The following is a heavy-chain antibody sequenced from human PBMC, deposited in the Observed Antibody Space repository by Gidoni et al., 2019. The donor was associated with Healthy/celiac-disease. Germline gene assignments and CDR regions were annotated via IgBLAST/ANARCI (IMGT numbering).Heavy chain of an antibody. CDR1: GGSFSGYS. CDR2: INHSGST. V-gene: IGHV4-34*01. J-gene: IGHJ5*02. Sequence: QVQLQQWGAGLLKPSETLSLTCAVYGGSFSGYSWRWIRPPPGKGLEWIGEINHSGSTNYNPSLKSRVTISVDTSKNQFSLKLSSVTAAGTAVYYCARGGLRYFDWLPRTGCWFDPWGQGTLVTVSS. D-gene: IGHD3-9*01. CDR3: ARGGLRYFDWLPRTGCWFDP.